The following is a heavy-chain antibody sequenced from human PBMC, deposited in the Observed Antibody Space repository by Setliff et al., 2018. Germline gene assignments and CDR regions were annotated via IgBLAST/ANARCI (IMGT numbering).Heavy chain of an antibody. CDR3: ARGSGTYASSSRVFHY. V-gene: IGHV7-4-1*02. D-gene: IGHD6-6*01. J-gene: IGHJ4*02. Sequence: VASVKVSCKASGYTFTSYAMSWMRQAPGQGLEWMGWINTNTGNPTYAQGFTGRFVFSLDTSVSTTYLQINSLEAEDTAVYYCARGSGTYASSSRVFHYWGQGTLVTVSS. CDR1: GYTFTSYA. CDR2: INTNTGNP.